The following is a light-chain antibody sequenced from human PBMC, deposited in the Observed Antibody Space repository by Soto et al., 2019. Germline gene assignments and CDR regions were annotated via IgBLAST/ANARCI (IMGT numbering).Light chain of an antibody. CDR2: GAS. CDR1: QTVSTNY. V-gene: IGKV3-20*01. Sequence: DIVLTQSPGTLSLSPGSRSTLACMASQTVSTNYLAWYQQKPGQAPRLLIYGASKRATGIPDRFSVSGSGTDFILTISRLETDDFAVYYCQQYGRSPWTFGQGTKVDIK. J-gene: IGKJ1*01. CDR3: QQYGRSPWT.